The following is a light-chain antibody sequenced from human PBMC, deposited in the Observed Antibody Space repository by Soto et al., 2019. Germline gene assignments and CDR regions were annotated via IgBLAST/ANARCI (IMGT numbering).Light chain of an antibody. CDR2: DAS. Sequence: DIQMTQSPSSLSASVGDRVTITCQASQDINNYLNWYQQKSGKAPKLLIYDASDLETGVPSRFSGSGYGTDFTFTISSLQPEDIATYYCQQYDNLPLTFGGGTKVEIK. J-gene: IGKJ4*01. V-gene: IGKV1-33*01. CDR1: QDINNY. CDR3: QQYDNLPLT.